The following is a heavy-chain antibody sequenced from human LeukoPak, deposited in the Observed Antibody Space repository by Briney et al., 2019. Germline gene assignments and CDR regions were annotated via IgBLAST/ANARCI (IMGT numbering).Heavy chain of an antibody. Sequence: RPSQTLSLTCTVSGGSISSGSYYWSWIRQPAGKGLEWIGRIYTSGSTNYNPSLKSRVTISVDTSKNQFSLKLSSVTAADTAVYYCPRVAPYYYDSSGYHDAFDIWGQGTMVTVSS. V-gene: IGHV4-61*02. J-gene: IGHJ3*02. D-gene: IGHD3-22*01. CDR1: GGSISSGSYY. CDR3: PRVAPYYYDSSGYHDAFDI. CDR2: IYTSGST.